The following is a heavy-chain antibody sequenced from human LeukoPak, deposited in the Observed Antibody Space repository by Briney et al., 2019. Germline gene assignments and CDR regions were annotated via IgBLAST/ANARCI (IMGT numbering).Heavy chain of an antibody. CDR2: IDYRGST. D-gene: IGHD5-18*01. CDR1: GGSISTYY. V-gene: IGHV4-59*01. J-gene: IGHJ3*02. Sequence: SETLSLTCTVSGGSISTYYWSWIRQSPGKGLEWIAYIDYRGSTTYSPSLRSRVTISVDTSRNQFSLKLSSVTAADTAVYYCARSRSGYSYDHAAFEIWGQGTLVTVSS. CDR3: ARSRSGYSYDHAAFEI.